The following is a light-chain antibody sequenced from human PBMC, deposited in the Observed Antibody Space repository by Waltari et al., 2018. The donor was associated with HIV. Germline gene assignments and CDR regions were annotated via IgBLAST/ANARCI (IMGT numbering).Light chain of an antibody. CDR2: EDT. CDR1: SDAVVGYTY. CDR3: ASFSSTSTYV. V-gene: IGLV2-14*01. J-gene: IGLJ1*01. Sequence: QSALTQPASVSASPGQSITISCTGSSDAVVGYTYVSWYQQFPGKAHKLLISEDTDRASGISLRFSGSKSANTASLTISGLRPEDEADYFCASFSSTSTYVFGTGTKVTVL.